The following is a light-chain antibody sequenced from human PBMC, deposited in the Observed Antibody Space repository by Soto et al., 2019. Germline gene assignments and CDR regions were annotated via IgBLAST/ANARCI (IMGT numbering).Light chain of an antibody. CDR3: QQYGSSYT. Sequence: EIVLTQSPGTLSLSPGERATLSCRASQSVSSNYLAWYQQKPGQAPRLLIYGASIRATGLPDRFSGSGSGTDFTLTISRLEPEDFAVYYCQQYGSSYTFGRGNKLEIK. V-gene: IGKV3-20*01. J-gene: IGKJ2*01. CDR2: GAS. CDR1: QSVSSNY.